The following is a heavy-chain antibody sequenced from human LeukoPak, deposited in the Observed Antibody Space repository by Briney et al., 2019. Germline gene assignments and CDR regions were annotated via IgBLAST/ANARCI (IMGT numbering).Heavy chain of an antibody. CDR1: GDSISSSNYF. CDR2: IYHSWNT. V-gene: IGHV4-39*01. J-gene: IGHJ6*02. Sequence: SETLSLTCTVSGDSISSSNYFWGWIRQPPGKGLEWVGNIYHSWNTFYNPSLKSRVTISADTSRNQFSLKLTFVTVADTAVYYCARQLYSSATVWGQGTTVIVSS. CDR3: ARQLYSSATV. D-gene: IGHD6-25*01.